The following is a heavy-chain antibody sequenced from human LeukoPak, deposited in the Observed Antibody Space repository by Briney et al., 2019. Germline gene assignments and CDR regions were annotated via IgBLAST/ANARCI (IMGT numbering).Heavy chain of an antibody. J-gene: IGHJ4*02. CDR1: GGSISTYY. Sequence: SETLSLACTLSGGSISTYYWSWIRQPPGKGLEWIGYIYHSGSTNYNPSLKSRVTISVDTSKNQFSLKLSSVTAADTAVYYCARGGGYASPIGYWGQEALVTVSS. D-gene: IGHD5-12*01. CDR3: ARGGGYASPIGY. CDR2: IYHSGST. V-gene: IGHV4-59*01.